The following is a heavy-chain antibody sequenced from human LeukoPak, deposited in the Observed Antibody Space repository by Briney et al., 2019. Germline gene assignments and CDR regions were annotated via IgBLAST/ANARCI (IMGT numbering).Heavy chain of an antibody. V-gene: IGHV1-69*04. D-gene: IGHD6-13*01. J-gene: IGHJ4*02. CDR3: ARDPPGVSSSWYYFDY. Sequence: GASVKVSCKASGGTFSSYAISWVRQAPGQGLEWMGRIIPILGIANYAQKFQGRVTITADKSTSTAYMELSSLRSEDTAVYYCARDPPGVSSSWYYFDYWGQGTLVTVSS. CDR1: GGTFSSYA. CDR2: IIPILGIA.